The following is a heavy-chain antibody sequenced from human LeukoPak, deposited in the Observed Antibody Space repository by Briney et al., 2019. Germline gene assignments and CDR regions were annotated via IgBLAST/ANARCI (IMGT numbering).Heavy chain of an antibody. CDR3: ARGPETDYYDSSGWDNWFDP. Sequence: SETLSLTCAAYGGSFSGYYWSWIRQPPGKGLEWIGEINHSGSTNYNPSLKSRVTISVDTSKNQFSLKLSSVTAADTAVYYCARGPETDYYDSSGWDNWFDPWGQGTLVTVSS. V-gene: IGHV4-34*01. D-gene: IGHD3-22*01. J-gene: IGHJ5*02. CDR2: INHSGST. CDR1: GGSFSGYY.